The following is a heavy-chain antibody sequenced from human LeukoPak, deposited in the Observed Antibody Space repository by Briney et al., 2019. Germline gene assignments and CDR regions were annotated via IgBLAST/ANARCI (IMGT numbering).Heavy chain of an antibody. V-gene: IGHV4-59*01. CDR3: AREVSRGRSGYQIDY. CDR1: GGSISTYF. Sequence: SETLSLTCTVSGGSISTYFWTWIRQPPGKGLEWIGYIDYSAYTKYNPSLKSRVTISVDTSKNQFSLSLSSLTAADTAVYYRAREVSRGRSGYQIDYWGPGTLVTVSS. CDR2: IDYSAYT. D-gene: IGHD3-22*01. J-gene: IGHJ4*02.